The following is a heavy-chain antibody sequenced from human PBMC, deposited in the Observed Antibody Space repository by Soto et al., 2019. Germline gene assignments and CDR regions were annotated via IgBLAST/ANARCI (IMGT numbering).Heavy chain of an antibody. CDR2: ISAYNGNT. J-gene: IGHJ6*03. CDR3: ASDRHGVASGVYMDV. V-gene: IGHV1-18*01. Sequence: QVQLVQSGAEVKKPGASVKVSCKASGYTFTSYGISWVRQAPGQGLEWMGWISAYNGNTNYAQKLQGRVTMTTDTSTSTAYMGLRSRRSDDTAVYYCASDRHGVASGVYMDVWGKGTTVTVSS. CDR1: GYTFTSYG. D-gene: IGHD3-3*01.